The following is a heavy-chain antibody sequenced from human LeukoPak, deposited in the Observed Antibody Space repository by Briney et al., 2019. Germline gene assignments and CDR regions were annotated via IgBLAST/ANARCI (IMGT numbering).Heavy chain of an antibody. CDR1: GYAFISYG. CDR2: ISAYNGNT. V-gene: IGHV1-18*01. CDR3: ARDYYYYGMDV. Sequence: ASVKVSCKASGYAFISYGISWVRQAPGQGLEWMGWISAYNGNTNYAEKLQGRVTMTTDTSTSTAYMELRSLTSDDTAVYYCARDYYYYGMDVWGQGTTVTVSS. J-gene: IGHJ6*02.